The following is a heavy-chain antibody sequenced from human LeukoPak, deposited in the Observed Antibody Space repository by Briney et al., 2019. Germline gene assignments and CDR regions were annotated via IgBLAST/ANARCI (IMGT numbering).Heavy chain of an antibody. V-gene: IGHV4-59*01. CDR1: GGSISSYY. D-gene: IGHD6-19*01. CDR3: AKALSQIGLAQWLAFDY. CDR2: IYYSGST. Sequence: SETLSLTCTVSGGSISSYYWSWIRQPPGKGLEWIGYIYYSGSTNYNPSLKSRVTISVDTSKNQFSLKLSSVTAADTAVYYCAKALSQIGLAQWLAFDYWGQGTLVTVSS. J-gene: IGHJ4*02.